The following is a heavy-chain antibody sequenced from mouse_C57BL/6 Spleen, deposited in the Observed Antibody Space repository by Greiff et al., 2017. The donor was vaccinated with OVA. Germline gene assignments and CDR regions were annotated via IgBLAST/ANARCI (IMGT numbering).Heavy chain of an antibody. CDR1: GYTFTSYW. Sequence: QVQLQQPGAELVMPGASVKLSCKASGYTFTSYWMHWVKQRPGQGLEWIGEIDPSDSYTNYNQKFKGKSTLTVDKSSSTAYMQLSSLTSEDSAVYYCARGYDGYWYFDVWGTGTTVTVPS. CDR2: IDPSDSYT. V-gene: IGHV1-69*01. CDR3: ARGYDGYWYFDV. J-gene: IGHJ1*03. D-gene: IGHD2-3*01.